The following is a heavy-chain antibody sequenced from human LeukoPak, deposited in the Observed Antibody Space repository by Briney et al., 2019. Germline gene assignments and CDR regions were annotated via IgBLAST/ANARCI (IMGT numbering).Heavy chain of an antibody. CDR2: ILHDGSNK. D-gene: IGHD6-19*01. Sequence: PGGSLRLSCAASDFTFSSYAMHWVRQAPGKGLEWVAIILHDGSNKWYADSVKGRFTISRDNSKNTLYLQMNSLRAEDTAMYYCARDRTVITVAGTIDYWGQGTLVTVSS. CDR1: DFTFSSYA. V-gene: IGHV3-30-3*01. CDR3: ARDRTVITVAGTIDY. J-gene: IGHJ4*02.